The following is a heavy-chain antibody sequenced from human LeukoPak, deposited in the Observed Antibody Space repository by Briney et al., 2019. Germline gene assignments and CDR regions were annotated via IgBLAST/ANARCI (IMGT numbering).Heavy chain of an antibody. D-gene: IGHD7-27*01. Sequence: PGASVKVSCKASGYSFIGYYIHWVRQAPGQGLEWMGWINPNSGGANYAQKFQGRVTMTRDTSISTVYMELTRLRSDDTAMYYCAKSTNWGLISDGFDIWGQGTMVTVAS. V-gene: IGHV1-2*02. J-gene: IGHJ3*02. CDR3: AKSTNWGLISDGFDI. CDR2: INPNSGGA. CDR1: GYSFIGYY.